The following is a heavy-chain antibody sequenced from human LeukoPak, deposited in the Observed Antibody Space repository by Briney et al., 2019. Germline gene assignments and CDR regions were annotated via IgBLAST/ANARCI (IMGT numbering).Heavy chain of an antibody. Sequence: PSETLSLTCAVYGGSFSGYYWSWIRQPPGKGLEWIGEINHSGSTNYNPSLKSRVTISVDTSKNQFSLKLSSVTAADTAVYYCARGGGRDGYNWGDSDYWGQGTLVTVSS. CDR2: INHSGST. CDR3: ARGGGRDGYNWGDSDY. CDR1: GGSFSGYY. J-gene: IGHJ4*02. V-gene: IGHV4-34*01. D-gene: IGHD5-24*01.